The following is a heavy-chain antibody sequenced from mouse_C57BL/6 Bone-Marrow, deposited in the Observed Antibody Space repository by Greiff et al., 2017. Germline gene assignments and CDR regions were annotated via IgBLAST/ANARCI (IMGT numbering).Heavy chain of an antibody. Sequence: EVKVVESGGGLVKPGGSLKLSCAASGFTFSSYAMSWVRQTPEKRLEWVATISDGGSYTYYPDNVKGRFTISRDNAKNNLYLQMSHLKSEDTAMYYCARDYYGSRTRFAYWGQGTLVTVSA. J-gene: IGHJ3*01. CDR1: GFTFSSYA. CDR2: ISDGGSYT. CDR3: ARDYYGSRTRFAY. D-gene: IGHD1-1*01. V-gene: IGHV5-4*03.